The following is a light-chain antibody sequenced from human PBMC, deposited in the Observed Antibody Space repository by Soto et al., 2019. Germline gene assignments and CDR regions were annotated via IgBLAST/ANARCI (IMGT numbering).Light chain of an antibody. CDR1: QSVSSN. CDR2: GAS. J-gene: IGKJ3*01. CDR3: QQYNNWPPEVT. V-gene: IGKV3-15*01. Sequence: EIVMTQSPATLSVSPGERATLSCRASQSVSSNLDWYQQKPGQAPRLLIYGASTRATGIPARFSGSGSGTEFTLTISSLQSEDVAVCYCQQYNNWPPEVTFGPATKVYIK.